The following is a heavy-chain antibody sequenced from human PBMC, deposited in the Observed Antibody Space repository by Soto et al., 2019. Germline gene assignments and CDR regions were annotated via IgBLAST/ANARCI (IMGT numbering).Heavy chain of an antibody. CDR2: INHSGST. Sequence: SETLSLTCAVYGGSFSGYYWSWIRQPPGKGLEWIGEINHSGSTNYNPSLKSRVTISVDTSKNQFSLKLSSVTAADTAVYYCARDLSDYSSRTPHNWFDPWGQGTLVTVSS. J-gene: IGHJ5*02. D-gene: IGHD6-13*01. CDR1: GGSFSGYY. V-gene: IGHV4-34*09. CDR3: ARDLSDYSSRTPHNWFDP.